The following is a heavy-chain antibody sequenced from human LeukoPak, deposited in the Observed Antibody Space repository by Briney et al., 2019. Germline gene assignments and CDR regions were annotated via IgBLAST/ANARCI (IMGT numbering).Heavy chain of an antibody. CDR3: AKDRGVATITFDY. D-gene: IGHD5-12*01. Sequence: PGGSLRLSCAASGFTFSSYGMHWVRQAPGKGLEWVAVISYDGSNKYYADSVKGRFTIPRDNSKNTLYLQMNSLRAEDTAVYYCAKDRGVATITFDYWGQGTLVTVSS. CDR2: ISYDGSNK. V-gene: IGHV3-30*18. J-gene: IGHJ4*02. CDR1: GFTFSSYG.